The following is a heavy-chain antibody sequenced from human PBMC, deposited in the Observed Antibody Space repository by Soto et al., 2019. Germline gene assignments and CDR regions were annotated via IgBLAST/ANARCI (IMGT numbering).Heavy chain of an antibody. J-gene: IGHJ4*02. CDR1: GGSISSYY. CDR3: ARGTFGVVKD. CDR2: MYYSGST. Sequence: QVQLQESGPGLVKPSETLSLTCTVSGGSISSYYWSWIRQSPGKGLEWIGYMYYSGSTNYNPSLKSRVTISIDTSRKQYSLKLRSVTAADTAVYYCARGTFGVVKDWGQGTLVTVSS. V-gene: IGHV4-59*01. D-gene: IGHD3-3*01.